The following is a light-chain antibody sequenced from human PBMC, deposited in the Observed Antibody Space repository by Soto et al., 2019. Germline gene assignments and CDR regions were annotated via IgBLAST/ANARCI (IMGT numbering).Light chain of an antibody. CDR1: YSDVGGYKH. V-gene: IGLV2-14*01. CDR3: SSSTRSTTLYV. Sequence: QSALTQPASVSASPGQSITISCIGSYSDVGGYKHVAWYQQYPGKAPKLIIYDDTSRPSGISSRFSGSKSGNTASLTISGLQDDDEADYYCSSSTRSTTLYVFGTGTKLTV. J-gene: IGLJ1*01. CDR2: DDT.